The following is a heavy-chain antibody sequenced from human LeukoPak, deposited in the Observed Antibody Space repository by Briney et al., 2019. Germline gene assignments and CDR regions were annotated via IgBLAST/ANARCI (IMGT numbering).Heavy chain of an antibody. CDR3: AREGLARLVAFDI. D-gene: IGHD2-2*01. Sequence: GGSLRLSCAASGFTFSSYSMNWVRQAPGKGLEWVSSISSSSSYIYYADSVKGRFTISRDNAKNSLYLQMNSLRAEDTAVYYCAREGLARLVAFDIWGQGTVVTVSS. J-gene: IGHJ3*02. V-gene: IGHV3-21*01. CDR2: ISSSSSYI. CDR1: GFTFSSYS.